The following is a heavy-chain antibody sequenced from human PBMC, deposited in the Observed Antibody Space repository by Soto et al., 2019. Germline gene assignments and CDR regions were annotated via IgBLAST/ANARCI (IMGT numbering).Heavy chain of an antibody. V-gene: IGHV3-23*01. Sequence: GGSLRLSCAASGFIFSTYAMTWVRQAPGKALEWVSSISGSGDTTYYSDSVKGRFTMSRDNSKNTLYLQMNSLRAEDTAVYYCAKDLTMPRYYFDYWGQGTPVTVSS. CDR1: GFIFSTYA. J-gene: IGHJ4*02. CDR3: AKDLTMPRYYFDY. D-gene: IGHD2-2*01. CDR2: ISGSGDTT.